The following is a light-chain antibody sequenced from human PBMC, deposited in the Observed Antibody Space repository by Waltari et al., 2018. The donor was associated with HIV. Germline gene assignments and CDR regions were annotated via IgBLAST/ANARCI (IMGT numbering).Light chain of an antibody. V-gene: IGKV1-8*01. J-gene: IGKJ4*01. Sequence: AIRMTQSPSSFSASTGDRVTITCRASQGISRYLAWYQQKPGNAPKLLIYAASTLQSGVPSRFSGSGSGTDFTLTISCLQSEDFATYYCQQYYSYPLTFGGGTKVEIK. CDR1: QGISRY. CDR3: QQYYSYPLT. CDR2: AAS.